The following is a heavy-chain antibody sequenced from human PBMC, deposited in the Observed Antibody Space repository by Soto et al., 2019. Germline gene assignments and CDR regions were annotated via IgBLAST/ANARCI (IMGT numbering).Heavy chain of an antibody. CDR2: ISGSGGST. D-gene: IGHD5-18*01. CDR3: AKVLIQIWLLGNFDY. Sequence: PGGSLRLSCAASGFTFSSYAMSWVRQAPGKGLEWVSAISGSGGSTYYADSVKGRFTISRDNSKSTLYLQMNSLRAEDTAVYYCAKVLIQIWLLGNFDYWGQGTLVTFSS. J-gene: IGHJ4*02. V-gene: IGHV3-23*01. CDR1: GFTFSSYA.